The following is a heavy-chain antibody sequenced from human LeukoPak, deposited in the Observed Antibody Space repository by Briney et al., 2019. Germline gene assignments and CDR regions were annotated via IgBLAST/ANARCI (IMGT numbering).Heavy chain of an antibody. Sequence: GRSLRLSCAASGFTFDDYAMHWVRQAPGKGLEWVSGISWNSGSIGYADSVKGRFTISRDNAKNSLYLQMNSPRAEDTAVYYCARSGGSYYDLDAFDIWGQGTMVTVSS. CDR3: ARSGGSYYDLDAFDI. D-gene: IGHD1-26*01. CDR1: GFTFDDYA. CDR2: ISWNSGSI. J-gene: IGHJ3*02. V-gene: IGHV3-9*01.